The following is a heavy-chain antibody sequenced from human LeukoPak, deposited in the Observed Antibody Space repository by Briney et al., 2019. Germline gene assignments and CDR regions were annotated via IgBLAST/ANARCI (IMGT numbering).Heavy chain of an antibody. D-gene: IGHD6-13*01. CDR2: IYYSGST. Sequence: PWETLCLTGTVSGGSISSYYWSWIRQPPGKGLEWIGYIYYSGSTNYNPSPKSRVTISVDTSKNQFSLKLSSVTAADTAVYYCAGNIAAAGRYYYGMDVWGQGTTVTVSS. CDR1: GGSISSYY. J-gene: IGHJ6*02. CDR3: AGNIAAAGRYYYGMDV. V-gene: IGHV4-59*08.